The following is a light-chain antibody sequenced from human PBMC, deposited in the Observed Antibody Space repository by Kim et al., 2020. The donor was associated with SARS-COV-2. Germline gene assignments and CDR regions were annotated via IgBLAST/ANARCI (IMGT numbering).Light chain of an antibody. CDR3: QSYNRDNVL. Sequence: NFMLTQPHSVSESPGKTVTISCTRSSGSIDDNYVQWYQQRPGGVPTAVICEDDQRPSGVSDRFSGSIDNSSNSASLTISGLRTEDEADYYCQSYNRDNVLFGGGTKVTVL. V-gene: IGLV6-57*04. J-gene: IGLJ2*01. CDR2: EDD. CDR1: SGSIDDNY.